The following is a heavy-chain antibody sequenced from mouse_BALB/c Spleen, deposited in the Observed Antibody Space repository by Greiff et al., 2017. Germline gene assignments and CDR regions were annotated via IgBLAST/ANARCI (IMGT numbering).Heavy chain of an antibody. CDR3: ARVGETYAMDY. V-gene: IGHV2-9*02. CDR2: IWAGGST. Sequence: VQLMESGPGLVAPSQSLSNTCTVSGFSLTSYGVHWVRQPPGKGLEWLGVIWAGGSTNYNSALMSRLSISKDNSKSQVFLKMNSLQTDDTAMYYCARVGETYAMDYWGQGTSVTVSS. J-gene: IGHJ4*01. CDR1: GFSLTSYG.